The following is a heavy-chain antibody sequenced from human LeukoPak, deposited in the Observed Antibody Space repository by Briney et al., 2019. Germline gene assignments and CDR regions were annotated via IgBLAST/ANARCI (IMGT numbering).Heavy chain of an antibody. Sequence: PSQTLSLTCTVSGGSISSGSYYWSWIRQPAGKGLEWIGRIYTSGSTNYNPSLKSRVTISVDTSKNQFSLKLSSVTAADTAVYYCVRERGSYPWYFDYWGQGTLVTVSS. CDR3: VRERGSYPWYFDY. CDR1: GGSISSGSYY. V-gene: IGHV4-61*02. CDR2: IYTSGST. J-gene: IGHJ4*02. D-gene: IGHD1-26*01.